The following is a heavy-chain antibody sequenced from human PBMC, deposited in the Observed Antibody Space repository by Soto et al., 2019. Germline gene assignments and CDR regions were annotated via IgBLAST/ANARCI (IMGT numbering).Heavy chain of an antibody. V-gene: IGHV1-46*02. J-gene: IGHJ5*02. CDR1: GYTFNNYV. CDR3: ARDLVPIWNYVGLAPGAQHWFDP. D-gene: IGHD1-7*01. CDR2: ITPSSGST. Sequence: QVQLVQSGAEVRKPGASVKVSCKASGYTFNNYVMHWVRQAPAQGLEWMGVITPSSGSTTYAQRFQGRLTMTRDTSTGTVYMELRSLRSEDTAVYFCARDLVPIWNYVGLAPGAQHWFDPWGQGTLVTVSS.